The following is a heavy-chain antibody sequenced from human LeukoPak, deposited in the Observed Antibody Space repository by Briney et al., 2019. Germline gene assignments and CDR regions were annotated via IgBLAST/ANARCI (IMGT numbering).Heavy chain of an antibody. CDR3: VGWDRLKPQPSVLRYFDWPTTMGPYYMDV. CDR1: GYSISSGYY. D-gene: IGHD3-9*01. CDR2: IYHSGST. J-gene: IGHJ6*03. Sequence: IPSETLSLTCTVSGYSISSGYYWGWIRQPPGKGLGWIGSIYHSGSTYYNPSLKSRVTISVDTSKNQFSLKLSSVTAADTAVYYCVGWDRLKPQPSVLRYFDWPTTMGPYYMDVWGKGTTVTVSS. V-gene: IGHV4-38-2*02.